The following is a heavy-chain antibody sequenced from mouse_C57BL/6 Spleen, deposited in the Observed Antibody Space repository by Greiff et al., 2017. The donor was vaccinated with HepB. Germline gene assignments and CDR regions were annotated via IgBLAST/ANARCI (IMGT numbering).Heavy chain of an antibody. V-gene: IGHV1-52*01. CDR1: GYTFTSYW. Sequence: QVQLQQPGAELVRPGSSVKLSCKASGYTFTSYWMHWVKQRPIQGLEWIGNIDPSDSETHYNQKFKDKATLTVDKSSSTAYMQLSSLTSEDSAVYYWARYGSSSYAMDYWGQGTSVTVSS. J-gene: IGHJ4*01. CDR2: IDPSDSET. CDR3: ARYGSSSYAMDY. D-gene: IGHD1-1*01.